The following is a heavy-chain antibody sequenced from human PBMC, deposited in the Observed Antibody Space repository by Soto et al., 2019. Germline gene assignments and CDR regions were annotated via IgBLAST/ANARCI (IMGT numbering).Heavy chain of an antibody. V-gene: IGHV3-23*01. CDR3: ANDQEVLGIVATTVDY. CDR1: GFTFSSYA. J-gene: IGHJ4*02. Sequence: EVQLLESGGGLVQPGGSLRLSCAASGFTFSSYAMSWVRQAPGKGLEWVPAISGSGGSTYYADSVKGRFTISRDNSKNTLYLQMNSLRAEDTAVYYCANDQEVLGIVATTVDYWGQGTLVTVSS. CDR2: ISGSGGST. D-gene: IGHD5-12*01.